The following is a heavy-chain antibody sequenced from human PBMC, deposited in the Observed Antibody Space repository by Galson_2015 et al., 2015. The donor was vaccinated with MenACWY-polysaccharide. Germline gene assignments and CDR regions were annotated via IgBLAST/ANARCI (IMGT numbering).Heavy chain of an antibody. CDR1: GFTFSSYA. Sequence: SLRLSCAASGFTFSSYAMSWVRQAPGKGLEWVSAIGGSGGRTYYADSVKGRFTISRDNSKNSPHLPMNSPRAEDTAVYYCAKMRGPGSHYDYGMGVWGQGTTVTVSS. CDR2: IGGSGGRT. J-gene: IGHJ6*02. D-gene: IGHD3-10*01. V-gene: IGHV3-23*01. CDR3: AKMRGPGSHYDYGMGV.